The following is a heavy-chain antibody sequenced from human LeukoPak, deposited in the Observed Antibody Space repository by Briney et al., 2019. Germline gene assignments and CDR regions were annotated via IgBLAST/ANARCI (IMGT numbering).Heavy chain of an antibody. CDR3: ARDRRVYYDSSGYRYFDL. D-gene: IGHD3-22*01. Sequence: SETLSLTCTVSGGSISSYYWSWIRQPPGKGLEWIGYIYYSGSTNYNPSLKSRVTISVDTSQNQFSLKLSSVTAADTAVYYCARDRRVYYDSSGYRYFDLWGRGTLVTVSS. CDR1: GGSISSYY. J-gene: IGHJ2*01. CDR2: IYYSGST. V-gene: IGHV4-59*01.